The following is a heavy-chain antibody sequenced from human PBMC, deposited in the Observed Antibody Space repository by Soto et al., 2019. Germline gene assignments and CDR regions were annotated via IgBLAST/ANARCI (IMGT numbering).Heavy chain of an antibody. D-gene: IGHD6-19*01. CDR2: ISYDGSNK. CDR3: AKDVEQWLVRCWFDP. J-gene: IGHJ5*02. V-gene: IGHV3-30*18. Sequence: QVQLVESGGGVVQPGRSLRLSCAASGFTFSSYGMHWVRQAPGKGLEWVAVISYDGSNKYYADSVKGRFTISRDNSKNTLYLQMNSLRAEDTAVYYCAKDVEQWLVRCWFDPWGQGTLVTVSS. CDR1: GFTFSSYG.